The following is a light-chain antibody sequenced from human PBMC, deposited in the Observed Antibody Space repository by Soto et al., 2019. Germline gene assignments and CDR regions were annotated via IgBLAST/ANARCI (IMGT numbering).Light chain of an antibody. Sequence: IMMTLSPSSLSAYPGDRVTITCRASQGISSYLAWYQQKPGKAPKLLIYAASTLQSGVPSRFSGSGSGTDFTLTISCLQSEDFATYYCQQYYSYPWTFGQGAKVDIK. CDR3: QQYYSYPWT. J-gene: IGKJ1*01. CDR1: QGISSY. CDR2: AAS. V-gene: IGKV1-8*01.